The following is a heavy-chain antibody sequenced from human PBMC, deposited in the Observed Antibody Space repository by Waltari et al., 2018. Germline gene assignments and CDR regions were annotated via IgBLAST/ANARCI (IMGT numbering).Heavy chain of an antibody. D-gene: IGHD2-21*01. Sequence: EVQLVESGGGLVQPGGSLRLSCAAFGFTFSADWMTWVRQAPGKGLEWVANIKKDGGEKYYVDSVKGRFTVSRDNAKNSLYLQMSSLRAEDTAVYYCARDRGYCGGDCYKNLDSWGQGTLVAVSS. CDR2: IKKDGGEK. V-gene: IGHV3-7*01. J-gene: IGHJ4*02. CDR3: ARDRGYCGGDCYKNLDS. CDR1: GFTFSADW.